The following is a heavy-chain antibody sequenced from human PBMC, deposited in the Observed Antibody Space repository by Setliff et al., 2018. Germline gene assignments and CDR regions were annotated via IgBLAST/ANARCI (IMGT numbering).Heavy chain of an antibody. V-gene: IGHV3-23*01. CDR1: GFTFKDYT. CDR3: AKFSSVPGSRFFDY. J-gene: IGHJ4*02. CDR2: VIQGGSGV. D-gene: IGHD2-2*01. Sequence: GGSLRLSCVGSGFTFKDYTMVWVRQVPGKGLEWVAGVIQGGSGVYADSVKGRFTISRDNSKNTLYLQMNSLRAEDTAIYSCAKFSSVPGSRFFDYWGQGALVTVSS.